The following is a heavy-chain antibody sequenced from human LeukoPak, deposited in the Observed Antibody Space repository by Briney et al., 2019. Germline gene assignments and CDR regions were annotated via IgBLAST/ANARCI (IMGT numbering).Heavy chain of an antibody. J-gene: IGHJ4*02. CDR3: ARIPDISGWPFDY. V-gene: IGHV4-59*12. CDR2: VSYTGRT. D-gene: IGHD6-19*01. CDR1: DGSISSYY. Sequence: PSETLSLTCTVSDGSISSYYWTWIRQPPGKGLEWIGYVSYTGRTNYNPSLTSRLTISVDTSQKQFSLKLRSVTAADTAVYYCARIPDISGWPFDYWGQGVLVTVAS.